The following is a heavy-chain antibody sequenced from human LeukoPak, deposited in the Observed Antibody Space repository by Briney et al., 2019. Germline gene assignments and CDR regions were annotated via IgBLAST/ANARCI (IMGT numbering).Heavy chain of an antibody. CDR3: ARGVPRGH. D-gene: IGHD3-10*01. V-gene: IGHV3-53*01. CDR1: GFTFGSYW. J-gene: IGHJ4*02. Sequence: QPGGSLRLSCAASGFTFGSYWMHWVRQAPGKGLEWVSIIYSGGSTYYADSVKGRFTISRDNSQNTLYLQMNSLTAEDTAVYYCARGVPRGHWGQGTLVTVSS. CDR2: IYSGGST.